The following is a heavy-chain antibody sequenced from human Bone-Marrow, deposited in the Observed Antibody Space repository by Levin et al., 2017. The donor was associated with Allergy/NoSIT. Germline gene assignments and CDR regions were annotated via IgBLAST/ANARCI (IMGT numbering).Heavy chain of an antibody. J-gene: IGHJ6*02. V-gene: IGHV3-11*01. CDR1: GFTFSDYY. CDR3: ARTDIVLVPAVDYYYYYGMDG. Sequence: PGGSLRLSCAASGFTFSDYYMSWIRQAPGKGLEWVSYISSSGSTIYYADSVKGRFTISRDNAKNSLYLQMNSLRAEDTAVYYCARTDIVLVPAVDYYYYYGMDGWGQGTTVTVSS. CDR2: ISSSGSTI. D-gene: IGHD2-2*01.